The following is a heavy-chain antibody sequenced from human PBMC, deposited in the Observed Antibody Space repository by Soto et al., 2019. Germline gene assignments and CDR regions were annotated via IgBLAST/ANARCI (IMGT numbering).Heavy chain of an antibody. CDR2: TYHSGST. Sequence: SETLSLTCAVSGGSISSGGYSWSWIRQPPGKGLEWIGYTYHSGSTYYNPSLKSRVTISEDTSKNQFSLNLSSVTAADTAVYYCVILGRYGDYAGVDSWGQGTLVPVSS. V-gene: IGHV4-30-2*01. D-gene: IGHD4-17*01. CDR3: VILGRYGDYAGVDS. CDR1: GGSISSGGYS. J-gene: IGHJ4*02.